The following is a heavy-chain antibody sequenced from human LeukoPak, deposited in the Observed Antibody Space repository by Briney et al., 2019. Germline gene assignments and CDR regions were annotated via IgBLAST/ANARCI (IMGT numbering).Heavy chain of an antibody. CDR3: TTGNWGSFSY. CDR1: GFTFSTYV. CDR2: IKSKTDGGTT. D-gene: IGHD7-27*01. V-gene: IGHV3-15*01. Sequence: GSLTLSCAASGFTFSTYVMNWVRQAPGKGLEWVGRIKSKTDGGTTYYAAHVTSRFTISRDDSNHTLYLQVNSLKTEDTAVYFCTTGNWGSFSYWGQGTLVRVTS. J-gene: IGHJ1*01.